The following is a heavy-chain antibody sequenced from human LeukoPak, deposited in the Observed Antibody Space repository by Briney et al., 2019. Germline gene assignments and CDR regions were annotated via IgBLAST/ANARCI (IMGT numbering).Heavy chain of an antibody. CDR3: AKDHSGSYYGPFDS. Sequence: PGRSLRLSCAASGFSFSSFGMHWVRQAPGKGLEWVAVISYEGSNKYYAASVKGRFTISRGNFKNTLDLQMNSLTAEDTAVYYCAKDHSGSYYGPFDSWGQGTLVTVSS. J-gene: IGHJ4*02. V-gene: IGHV3-30*18. CDR2: ISYEGSNK. CDR1: GFSFSSFG. D-gene: IGHD1-26*01.